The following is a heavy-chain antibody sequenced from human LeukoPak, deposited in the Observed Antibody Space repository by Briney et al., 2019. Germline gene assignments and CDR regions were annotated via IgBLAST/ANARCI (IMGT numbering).Heavy chain of an antibody. CDR2: ISGSGGST. J-gene: IGHJ6*03. CDR3: AKAPTVTTYYYYYYMDV. V-gene: IGHV3-23*01. Sequence: GGSLRLSCAASGFTFSSYAMSWVRQAPGKGLEWVSAISGSGGSTYYADSVKGRFTISRDNSKNTLYLQMNSLRAEDTAVYYCAKAPTVTTYYYYYYMDVWGKGTTVTVSS. CDR1: GFTFSSYA. D-gene: IGHD4-11*01.